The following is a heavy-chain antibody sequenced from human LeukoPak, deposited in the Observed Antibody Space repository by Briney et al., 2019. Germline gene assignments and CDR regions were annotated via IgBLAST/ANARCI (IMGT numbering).Heavy chain of an antibody. Sequence: GGSLRLSCAASGFTFSSYGMHWVRQAPGKGLEWVAVIWYDGSNKYYADSVKGRFTISRDNSKNTLYLQMNSLRAEDTAVFYCAAHGVVVTDASDIWGQGTMVTVSS. CDR3: AAHGVVVTDASDI. D-gene: IGHD2-21*02. V-gene: IGHV3-33*01. CDR1: GFTFSSYG. CDR2: IWYDGSNK. J-gene: IGHJ3*02.